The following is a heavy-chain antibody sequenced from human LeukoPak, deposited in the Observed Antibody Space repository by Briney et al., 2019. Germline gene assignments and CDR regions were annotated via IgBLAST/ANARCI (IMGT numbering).Heavy chain of an antibody. V-gene: IGHV4-39*07. D-gene: IGHD3-9*01. CDR3: AREAADYDILTGYRWGQKDAFDI. Sequence: SETLSLTCTVSGGSISSSSYYWGWIRQPPGKGLEWIGSIYYSGSTYYNPSLKSRVTISVDTSKNQFSLKLSSVTAADTAVYYCAREAADYDILTGYRWGQKDAFDIWGQGTMVTVSS. CDR1: GGSISSSSYY. CDR2: IYYSGST. J-gene: IGHJ3*02.